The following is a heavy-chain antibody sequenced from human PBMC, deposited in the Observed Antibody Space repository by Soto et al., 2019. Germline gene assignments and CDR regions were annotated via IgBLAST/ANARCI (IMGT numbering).Heavy chain of an antibody. J-gene: IGHJ3*02. Sequence: PSQTLSLTCAVSGDSVSSNSVAWNWIRQSPSRGLEWLGRTYYRSKWYNDYGVTVKGRITINPDTSKNQLSLQLNSVTPEDTAVYYCARGRFNAFGIWGQGTMVTVSS. V-gene: IGHV6-1*01. CDR3: ARGRFNAFGI. CDR2: TYYRSKWYN. CDR1: GDSVSSNSVA. D-gene: IGHD3-3*01.